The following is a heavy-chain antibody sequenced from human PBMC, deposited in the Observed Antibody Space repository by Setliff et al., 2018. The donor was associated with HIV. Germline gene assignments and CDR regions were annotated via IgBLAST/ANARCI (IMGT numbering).Heavy chain of an antibody. CDR2: ISSSGSTI. Sequence: GSLRLSCAASGFTFSSYEMNWVRQAPGKGLEWVSYISSSGSTIYYADSVKGRSTIARDNAKNSLYLQMNSLRAEDTAVYYCARERIAVAGTLYYYYGMDVWGQGTTVTVSS. CDR1: GFTFSSYE. J-gene: IGHJ6*02. CDR3: ARERIAVAGTLYYYYGMDV. D-gene: IGHD6-19*01. V-gene: IGHV3-48*03.